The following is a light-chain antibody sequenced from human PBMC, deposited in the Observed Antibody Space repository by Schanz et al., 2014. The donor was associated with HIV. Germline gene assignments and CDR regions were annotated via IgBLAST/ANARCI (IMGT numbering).Light chain of an antibody. V-gene: IGLV2-8*01. CDR3: SSYAGSTNYV. CDR1: SSDVGGYNY. CDR2: EVP. J-gene: IGLJ1*01. Sequence: QSALTQPPSASGAPGQSVTISCTGTSSDVGGYNYVSRYQQHPGKAPKIMIYEVPKRASGVPDRFSGSKSGNTASLTVSGLQAEDEADYYCSSYAGSTNYVFGTGTKVTVL.